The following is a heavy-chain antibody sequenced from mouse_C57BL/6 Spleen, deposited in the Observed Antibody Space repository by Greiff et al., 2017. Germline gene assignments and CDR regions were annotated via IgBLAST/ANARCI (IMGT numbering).Heavy chain of an antibody. CDR1: GYTFTDYE. Sequence: VKLMESGAELVRPGASVTLSCKASGYTFTDYEMHWVKQTPVHGLEWIGAIDPETGGTAYNQKFKGKAILTADQSSSTAYMELRSLTSEDSAVYYCTRSWDGGYWGQGTTLTVSS. J-gene: IGHJ2*01. CDR3: TRSWDGGY. V-gene: IGHV1-15*01. D-gene: IGHD4-1*01. CDR2: IDPETGGT.